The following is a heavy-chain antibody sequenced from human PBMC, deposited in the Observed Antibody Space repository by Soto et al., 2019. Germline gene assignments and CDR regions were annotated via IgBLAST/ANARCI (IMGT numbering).Heavy chain of an antibody. J-gene: IGHJ4*02. Sequence: GESLKISCAASGFTFSSYAMSWVRQAPGKGLEWVSAISGSGGSTYYADSVKGRFTISRDNSKNTLYLQMNSLRAEDTAVYYCATSPAGRYFDWLFHFDYWGQGTLVTVSS. V-gene: IGHV3-23*01. D-gene: IGHD3-9*01. CDR3: ATSPAGRYFDWLFHFDY. CDR2: ISGSGGST. CDR1: GFTFSSYA.